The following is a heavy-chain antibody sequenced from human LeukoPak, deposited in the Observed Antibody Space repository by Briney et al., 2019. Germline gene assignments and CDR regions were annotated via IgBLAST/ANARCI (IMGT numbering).Heavy chain of an antibody. J-gene: IGHJ6*03. CDR1: GFTFSNYW. CDR2: VNSDGSST. Sequence: GGSLRLSCAASGFTFSNYWMHWVRQAPGKGLVWVSRVNSDGSSTSYADPVKGRFTISRDNAKNTVYLQMNSLRAEDTAVYYCARDPYSGSYGDYYYYYMDLWGQGTTVTISS. D-gene: IGHD1-26*01. V-gene: IGHV3-74*01. CDR3: ARDPYSGSYGDYYYYYMDL.